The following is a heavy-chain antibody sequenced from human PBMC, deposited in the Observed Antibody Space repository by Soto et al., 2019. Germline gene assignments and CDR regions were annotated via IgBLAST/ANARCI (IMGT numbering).Heavy chain of an antibody. J-gene: IGHJ5*02. CDR1: GYTFTSYG. Sequence: ASVKVSCKASGYTFTSYGISWVRQAPGQGLEWMGWISAYNGNTNYAQKLQGRVTMTTDTSTSTAYMELRSLRSDDTAVYYCARDLVPAALPQNWFDPWGQGTLVTVS. D-gene: IGHD2-2*02. V-gene: IGHV1-18*04. CDR3: ARDLVPAALPQNWFDP. CDR2: ISAYNGNT.